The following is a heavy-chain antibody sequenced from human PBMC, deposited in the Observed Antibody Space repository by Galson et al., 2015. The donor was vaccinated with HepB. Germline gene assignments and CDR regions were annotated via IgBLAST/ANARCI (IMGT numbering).Heavy chain of an antibody. V-gene: IGHV3-7*03. J-gene: IGHJ4*02. CDR3: ARESVAGWVYFDH. D-gene: IGHD6-19*01. CDR1: GFTFRSYW. CDR2: IKEDGSEK. Sequence: SLRLSCAASGFTFRSYWMSWVRQAPGKGLEWVANIKEDGSEKHYLDSVEGRFTISRDNAKNSLYLQMNTLRAEDTAVYYCARESVAGWVYFDHWGQGALVTVSS.